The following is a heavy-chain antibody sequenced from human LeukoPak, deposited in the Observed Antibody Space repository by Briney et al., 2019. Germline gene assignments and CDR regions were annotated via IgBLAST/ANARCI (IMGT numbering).Heavy chain of an antibody. CDR1: GFTFSGYW. Sequence: GGSLRLSCAASGFTFSGYWMNWVRQIPGKGLEWVAIINQDGSEKYFLDSVKGRFTISRDNAKNSLYLQMNSLRAEDTGLYYCARDPSRRYTYGYGDTWRQVTLVTVSS. J-gene: IGHJ5*02. V-gene: IGHV3-7*01. D-gene: IGHD5-18*01. CDR3: ARDPSRRYTYGYGDT. CDR2: INQDGSEK.